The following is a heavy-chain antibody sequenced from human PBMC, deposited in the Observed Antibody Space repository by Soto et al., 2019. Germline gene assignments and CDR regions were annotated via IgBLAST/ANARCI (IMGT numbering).Heavy chain of an antibody. Sequence: EVQLVESGGGLVQPGGSLRLSCAASGFTFSSYWMSWVRQAPGKGLEWVANIKRDGSEKYYVDYVKGRFTISRDNAKNSLYLQMNILRAEDTAVYYCARHSNTRITIFGVVTGDYYYMDVWGTGTTVTVSS. CDR1: GFTFSSYW. CDR3: ARHSNTRITIFGVVTGDYYYMDV. D-gene: IGHD3-3*01. CDR2: IKRDGSEK. J-gene: IGHJ6*03. V-gene: IGHV3-7*01.